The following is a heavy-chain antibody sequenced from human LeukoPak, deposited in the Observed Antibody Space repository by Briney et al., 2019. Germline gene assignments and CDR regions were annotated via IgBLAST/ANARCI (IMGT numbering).Heavy chain of an antibody. V-gene: IGHV4-59*01. J-gene: IGHJ4*02. D-gene: IGHD6-13*01. CDR2: IYYSGST. Sequence: SETLSLTCTVSGGSISSYYWSWIRQPPGKGLEWVGYIYYSGSTNYNPSLKSRVTISVDTSKNQFSLKLSAVTAADTAVYYCARVRGGSSLDYFDYWGQGTLVTVSS. CDR3: ARVRGGSSLDYFDY. CDR1: GGSISSYY.